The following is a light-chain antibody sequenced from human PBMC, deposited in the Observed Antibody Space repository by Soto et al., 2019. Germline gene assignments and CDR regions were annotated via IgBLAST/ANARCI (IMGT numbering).Light chain of an antibody. J-gene: IGKJ2*01. CDR2: GPS. V-gene: IGKV3-20*01. CDR1: QSVSSSD. Sequence: IVLTQSPGTLSLSPGERATLSCRASQSVSSSDLAWYQQKPGQAPRLLIFGPSSRATGIPDRFSGSGSGTEFTLTISRLAPEDFAVYYCQQYGSSPRTFGQGTKLEIK. CDR3: QQYGSSPRT.